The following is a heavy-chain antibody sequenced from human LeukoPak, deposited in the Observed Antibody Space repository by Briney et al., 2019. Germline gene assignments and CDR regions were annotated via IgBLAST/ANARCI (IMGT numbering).Heavy chain of an antibody. Sequence: GGSLRLSCAASGFTFSSYAMSWIRQAPGKGLEWISYITTSSTYTNYADSVKGRFTISRDNAKNSLYLQMNSLRAEDTAVYYCARGGQALAAAVIGGDAFDIWGQGTMVTVSS. CDR3: ARGGQALAAAVIGGDAFDI. CDR1: GFTFSSYA. J-gene: IGHJ3*02. CDR2: ITTSSTYT. D-gene: IGHD6-13*01. V-gene: IGHV3-11*05.